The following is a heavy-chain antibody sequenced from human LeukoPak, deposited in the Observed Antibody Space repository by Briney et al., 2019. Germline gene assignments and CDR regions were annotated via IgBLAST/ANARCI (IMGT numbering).Heavy chain of an antibody. CDR1: GGTFNSYA. CDR2: IIPIFGTA. V-gene: IGHV1-69*05. CDR3: AFHTPPGVGATTYFDY. Sequence: SVKVSCKASGGTFNSYAISWVRQAPGQGLEWMGGIIPIFGTANYAQKFQGRVTITTDESTSTAYMELSSLRSEDTAVYYCAFHTPPGVGATTYFDYWGQGTLVTVSS. J-gene: IGHJ4*02. D-gene: IGHD1-26*01.